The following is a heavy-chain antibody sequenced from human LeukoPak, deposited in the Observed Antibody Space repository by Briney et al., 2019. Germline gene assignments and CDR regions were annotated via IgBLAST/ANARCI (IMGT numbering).Heavy chain of an antibody. CDR1: GYSFTSYW. CDR2: IYPGDSDT. D-gene: IGHD3-3*01. CDR3: ARRPYDFWSGYYSNNWFDP. J-gene: IGHJ5*02. Sequence: GESLKISCKGSGYSFTSYWIGWVRQMPGKGLEWMGIIYPGDSDTRYSPSFQGQVTISADKSISTAYLQWSSLKASDTAMYYCARRPYDFWSGYYSNNWFDPWGQGTLVTVS. V-gene: IGHV5-51*01.